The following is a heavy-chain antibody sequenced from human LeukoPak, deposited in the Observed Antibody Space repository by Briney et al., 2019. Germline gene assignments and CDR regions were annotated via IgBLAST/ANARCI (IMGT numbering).Heavy chain of an antibody. D-gene: IGHD5-12*01. J-gene: IGHJ6*03. CDR2: IYTRGTT. CDR3: ARDVRYSGYDFYYYYYMDV. Sequence: SETLSLTCTVSGGSINSGNYYWSWIRQPAGKGLESIGRIYTRGTTTYNPSLKSRVTISVDTSKNQFSLKLSSVTAADTAVYYCARDVRYSGYDFYYYYYMDVWGKGTTVTVSS. CDR1: GGSINSGNYY. V-gene: IGHV4-61*02.